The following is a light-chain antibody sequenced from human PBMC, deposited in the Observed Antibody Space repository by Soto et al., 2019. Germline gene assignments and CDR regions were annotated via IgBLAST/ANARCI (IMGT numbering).Light chain of an antibody. Sequence: EIVMTQSPATLSVSPGERATLSCRASQSVSSNLAWYQQKPGQAPRLLIYAASTRATGIPARFSGSGSGTEFTLTISSLQSEDFSVYYCQQYNNWPVFGQGTKVEIQ. CDR3: QQYNNWPV. CDR2: AAS. CDR1: QSVSSN. J-gene: IGKJ1*01. V-gene: IGKV3-15*01.